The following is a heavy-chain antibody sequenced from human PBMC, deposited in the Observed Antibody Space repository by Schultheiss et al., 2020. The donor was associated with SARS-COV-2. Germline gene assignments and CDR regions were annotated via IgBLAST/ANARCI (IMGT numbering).Heavy chain of an antibody. V-gene: IGHV4-59*12. D-gene: IGHD6-19*01. CDR2: IYYSGST. CDR1: GGSISSYY. J-gene: IGHJ4*02. Sequence: SETLSLTCTVSGGSISSYYWSWIRQPPGKGLEWIGYIYYSGSTNYNPSLKSRVTISVDTSKNQFSLKLSSVTAADTAVYYCARSSYSSGWYHYWGQGTLVTVSS. CDR3: ARSSYSSGWYHY.